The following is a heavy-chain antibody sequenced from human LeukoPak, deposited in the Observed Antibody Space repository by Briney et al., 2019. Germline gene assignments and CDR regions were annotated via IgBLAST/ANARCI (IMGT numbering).Heavy chain of an antibody. CDR3: ARDPNRLADYGGDYFDH. J-gene: IGHJ4*02. Sequence: GGSLRLPCAASGLPFSSYYMHWVRQAPGNGLEWVAVISNDGSHKYYADSVKGRFIISRDNSKNTLSLQMNTLRPDDTAVFYCARDPNRLADYGGDYFDHWGQGTLVTVSS. D-gene: IGHD4-23*01. CDR1: GLPFSSYY. V-gene: IGHV3-30*03. CDR2: ISNDGSHK.